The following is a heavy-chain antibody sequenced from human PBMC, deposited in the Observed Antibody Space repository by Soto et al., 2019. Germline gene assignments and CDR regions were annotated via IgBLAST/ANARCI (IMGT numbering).Heavy chain of an antibody. V-gene: IGHV1-69*01. CDR1: GGTFSSYA. CDR3: ARDRGSPRCSSTSCYTASSWFDP. J-gene: IGHJ5*02. D-gene: IGHD2-2*02. CDR2: IIPIFGTA. Sequence: QVQLVQSGAEVKKPGSSVKVSCKASGGTFSSYAISWVRQAPGQGLEWMGGIIPIFGTANYALKFQGRVTITADESTSTAYMELSSLRSEDTAVYYCARDRGSPRCSSTSCYTASSWFDPWGQGTLVTVSS.